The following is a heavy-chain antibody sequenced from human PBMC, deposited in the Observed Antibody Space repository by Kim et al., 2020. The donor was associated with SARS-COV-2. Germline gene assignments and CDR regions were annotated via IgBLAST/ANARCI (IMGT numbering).Heavy chain of an antibody. CDR1: GVSISSGNYY. V-gene: IGHV4-39*01. J-gene: IGHJ4*02. D-gene: IGHD6-25*01. Sequence: SETLSLTCTVSGVSISSGNYYWGWIRRPPGKGLEWIGSFYYGGSTYYNPSLKSRVAMSVDTSKKQFFLKMKSVTAADTGLYYCARFPAPYNSGTFETHWGQGTLVTVSS. CDR3: ARFPAPYNSGTFETH. CDR2: FYYGGST.